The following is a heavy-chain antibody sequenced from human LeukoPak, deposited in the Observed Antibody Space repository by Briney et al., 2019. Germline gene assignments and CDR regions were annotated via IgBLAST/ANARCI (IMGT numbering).Heavy chain of an antibody. CDR2: IRYGGNNE. CDR1: GFTFSNYG. D-gene: IGHD4/OR15-4a*01. CDR3: AKSRAPTANPDAFDV. J-gene: IGHJ3*01. V-gene: IGHV3-30*02. Sequence: GGSLRLSCAGSGFTFSNYGIHWVRQAPGKGLEWVAFIRYGGNNEYYADSVKGRFTISRDNSKRSLYLQMNSLRPDDTAVYYCAKSRAPTANPDAFDVWGQGTMVTVSS.